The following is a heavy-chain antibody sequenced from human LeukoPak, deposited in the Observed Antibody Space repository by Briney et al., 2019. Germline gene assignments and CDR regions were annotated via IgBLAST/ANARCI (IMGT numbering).Heavy chain of an antibody. CDR2: INGDGSST. CDR1: GFTFSIYW. Sequence: SGGSLRLSCAASGFTFSIYWMHWVRQAPGKGLVWVPRINGDGSSTKYADSVEGRFTISRDNGKNSLYLQVTGLRVEDTAVYYCARSGIRSDYYNYMDLWGNGTLVTVSS. J-gene: IGHJ6*03. V-gene: IGHV3-74*03. D-gene: IGHD3-3*01. CDR3: ARSGIRSDYYNYMDL.